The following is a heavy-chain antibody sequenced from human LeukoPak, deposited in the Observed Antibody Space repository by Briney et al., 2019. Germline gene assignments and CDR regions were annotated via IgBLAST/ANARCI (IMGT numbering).Heavy chain of an antibody. J-gene: IGHJ4*02. D-gene: IGHD3-22*01. CDR1: GFPFSRFY. V-gene: IGHV3-11*04. CDR3: ARKDFSSGSFSY. CDR2: IGLSGYPL. Sequence: GGSLRLSCAVSGFPFSRFYMSWIRQAPGKGLEWISYIGLSGYPLDYADSVGGRFTISRDNAKNSLYLEMNSLRAEDTAVYYCARKDFSSGSFSYWGQGTLVTVSS.